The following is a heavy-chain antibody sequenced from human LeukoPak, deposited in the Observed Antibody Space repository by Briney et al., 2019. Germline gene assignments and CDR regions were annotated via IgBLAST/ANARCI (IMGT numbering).Heavy chain of an antibody. CDR1: GFTFSSYW. J-gene: IGHJ4*02. CDR3: ARATIFGVAEFDY. V-gene: IGHV3-74*01. D-gene: IGHD3-3*01. CDR2: INGDGSST. Sequence: GGSLRLSCAASGFTFSSYWMHWVRQAPGKGLVWVSRINGDGSSTSYADSVKGRFTISRDNAKNTLYLQMNSLRAEDTAVYYCARATIFGVAEFDYWGQGTLVTVSS.